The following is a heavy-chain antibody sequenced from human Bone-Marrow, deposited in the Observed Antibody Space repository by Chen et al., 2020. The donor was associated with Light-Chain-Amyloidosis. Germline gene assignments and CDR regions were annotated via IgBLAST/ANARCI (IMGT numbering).Heavy chain of an antibody. J-gene: IGHJ4*02. V-gene: IGHV3-74*01. CDR3: ARDRGRFSYNRGGLDS. CDR1: GFTLNTYW. D-gene: IGHD3-10*01. Sequence: EVQLVESGGALVQPGGSLRLSCAASGFTLNTYWMHWVRQPPGGGLVWVARMPTDVTKTVYADSVKGRFTVSRDDAKNTLYLEMNSLRVEDTGLYFCARDRGRFSYNRGGLDSWGQGTPVTVSS. CDR2: MPTDVTKT.